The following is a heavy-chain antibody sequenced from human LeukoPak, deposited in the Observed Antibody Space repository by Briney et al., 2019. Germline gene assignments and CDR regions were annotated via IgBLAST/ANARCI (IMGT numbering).Heavy chain of an antibody. V-gene: IGHV1-69*13. J-gene: IGHJ4*02. D-gene: IGHD3-9*01. CDR1: GGTFSSYA. CDR3: ARENPSPFDWTPAYYFDY. Sequence: GASVKVSCKASGGTFSSYAISWVRQAPGQGLEWMGGIIPIFGTANYAQKFQGRVTITADESTSTAYMELSRLRSDDTAVYYCARENPSPFDWTPAYYFDYWGQGTLVTVSS. CDR2: IIPIFGTA.